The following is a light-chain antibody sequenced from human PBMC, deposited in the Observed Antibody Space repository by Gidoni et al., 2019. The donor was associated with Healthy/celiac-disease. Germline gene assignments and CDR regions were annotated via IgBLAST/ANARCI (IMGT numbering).Light chain of an antibody. J-gene: IGKJ4*01. V-gene: IGKV1-39*01. Sequence: DIQMTQSPSSLSASVGDRVTITCRASQSISSYLNWYQQKPGKAPKLLIYAASSLQSGVPSRFSGSGSGTDFNLTISSLQPEECATYYCQQSYSTPLTCGGGTKVEI. CDR3: QQSYSTPLT. CDR2: AAS. CDR1: QSISSY.